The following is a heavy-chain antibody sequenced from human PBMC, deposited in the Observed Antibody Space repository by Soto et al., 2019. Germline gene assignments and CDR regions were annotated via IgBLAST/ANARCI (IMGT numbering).Heavy chain of an antibody. J-gene: IGHJ3*02. Sequence: ASVKVSCKASGYTFTSYAMHWVRQAPGQRLEWMGWINAGNGNTKYSQKIQGRVTITRDTSASTAYMELSSLRSEDTAVYYCARSFFEGYCSSTSCYKAAFDIWGKGTMVTVSS. CDR1: GYTFTSYA. CDR3: ARSFFEGYCSSTSCYKAAFDI. D-gene: IGHD2-2*02. CDR2: INAGNGNT. V-gene: IGHV1-3*01.